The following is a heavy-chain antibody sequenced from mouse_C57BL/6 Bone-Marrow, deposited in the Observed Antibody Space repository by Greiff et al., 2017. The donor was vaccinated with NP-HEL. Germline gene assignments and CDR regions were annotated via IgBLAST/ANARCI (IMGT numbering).Heavy chain of an antibody. J-gene: IGHJ4*01. Sequence: VKLMESGPELVKPGASVKISCKASGYAFSSSWMNWVKQRPGKGLEWIGRIYPGDGDTNYNGKFKGKATLTADKSSSTAYMQLSSLTSEDSAVYFCAREGFLMDYWGQGTSVTVSS. CDR2: IYPGDGDT. V-gene: IGHV1-82*01. CDR3: AREGFLMDY. CDR1: GYAFSSSW.